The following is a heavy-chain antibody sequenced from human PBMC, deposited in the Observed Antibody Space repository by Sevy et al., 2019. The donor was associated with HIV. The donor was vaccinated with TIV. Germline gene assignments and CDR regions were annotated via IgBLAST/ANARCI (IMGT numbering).Heavy chain of an antibody. V-gene: IGHV1-46*03. CDR3: ARDLARIAAREDTFDY. Sequence: ASVKVSCKASGYTFTSYYMHWVRQAPGQGLEWMGIINPSGGSTSYAQKFQGRVTMTRETSTSTVYMELSSLRSEDTAVYYCARDLARIAAREDTFDYWGQGTLVTVSS. D-gene: IGHD6-6*01. CDR2: INPSGGST. J-gene: IGHJ4*02. CDR1: GYTFTSYY.